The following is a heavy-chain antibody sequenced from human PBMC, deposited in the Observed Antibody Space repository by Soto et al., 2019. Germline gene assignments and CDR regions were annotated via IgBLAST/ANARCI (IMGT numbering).Heavy chain of an antibody. V-gene: IGHV4-30-4*01. CDR3: ARGTTTEKVDS. CDR2: IHNSGSP. CDR1: GASIYNGGYF. Sequence: QVQLQESGPGLVRPSQTLSLTCSVSGASIYNGGYFWSWLRQFPGQGLEWIGNIHNSGSPYNNPSHVSRSTTTADTSTNQLPQALTSVTDADTAMDYCARGTTTEKVDSWGQGILVTVSS. J-gene: IGHJ4*02. D-gene: IGHD1-1*01.